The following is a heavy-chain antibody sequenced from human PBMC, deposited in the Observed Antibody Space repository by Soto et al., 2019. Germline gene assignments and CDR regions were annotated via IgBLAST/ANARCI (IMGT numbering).Heavy chain of an antibody. Sequence: SVKVSCKASGVTFSSYAISWVRQAPGQGLEWMGGIILIFGTANYAQKFQGRVTITADESTSTAYMELSSLRSEDTAVYYCARKERIAAAGIRVRNSFDPWGQGXLVTVYS. CDR1: GVTFSSYA. J-gene: IGHJ5*02. D-gene: IGHD6-13*01. CDR2: IILIFGTA. V-gene: IGHV1-69*13. CDR3: ARKERIAAAGIRVRNSFDP.